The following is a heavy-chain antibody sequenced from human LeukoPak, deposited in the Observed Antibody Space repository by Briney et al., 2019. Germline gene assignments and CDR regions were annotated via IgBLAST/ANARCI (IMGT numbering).Heavy chain of an antibody. J-gene: IGHJ6*02. CDR3: ARDNWNDGPYYYGMDV. D-gene: IGHD1-1*01. Sequence: ASVKVSCKASGYTFTGYYMHWVRQAPGQGLEWMGWINPNSGGTNYAQKFQGWVTMTRDTSISTAYMELSRLRSDDTAVYYCARDNWNDGPYYYGMDVWGQGTTVTVSS. V-gene: IGHV1-2*04. CDR1: GYTFTGYY. CDR2: INPNSGGT.